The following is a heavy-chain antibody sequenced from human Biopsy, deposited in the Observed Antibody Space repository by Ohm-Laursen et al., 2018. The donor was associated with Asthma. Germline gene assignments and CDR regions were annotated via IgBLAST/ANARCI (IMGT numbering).Heavy chain of an antibody. D-gene: IGHD3-9*01. CDR2: VNTGNGDT. CDR3: ARTYYDFLTGQVKDVFGV. J-gene: IGHJ3*01. Sequence: ASVKVSCKASGYNFISFAIHWVRQAPGQRLEWMGWVNTGNGDTKYSQKFQGRVTITRDTSASTAHMELRSLRSEDTAIYYCARTYYDFLTGQVKDVFGVWGQGTMVTVSS. V-gene: IGHV1-3*04. CDR1: GYNFISFA.